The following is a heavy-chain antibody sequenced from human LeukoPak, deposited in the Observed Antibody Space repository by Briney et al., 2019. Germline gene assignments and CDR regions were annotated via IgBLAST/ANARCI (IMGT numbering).Heavy chain of an antibody. CDR1: GGSFSGYY. Sequence: SETLSLTCAVYGGSFSGYYWSWIRQPPGKGLEWIGEINHSGSTNYNPSLKSRVTISVDTSKNQFSLKLSSVTAADTAVYYCARGALGYCSSTSCYRPNFDYWGQGTLVTVSS. V-gene: IGHV4-34*01. CDR3: ARGALGYCSSTSCYRPNFDY. D-gene: IGHD2-2*01. J-gene: IGHJ4*02. CDR2: INHSGST.